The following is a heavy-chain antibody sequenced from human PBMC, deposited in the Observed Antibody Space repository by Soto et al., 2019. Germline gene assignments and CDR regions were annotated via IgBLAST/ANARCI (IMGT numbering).Heavy chain of an antibody. CDR2: INARGSI. D-gene: IGHD3-9*01. J-gene: IGHJ2*01. CDR3: ARESHDILTGPPWVWYFDL. CDR1: GGYFSGYY. Sequence: QVQLQQWGAGPLRPLETLSLTCGVPGGYFSGYYWAGIRQSPGKGLEWIGEINARGSINYNPSLKRRVSISVDTSKNHYSLNLRSVTAADTAVYDCARESHDILTGPPWVWYFDLWGRGTLVTVSS. V-gene: IGHV4-34*01.